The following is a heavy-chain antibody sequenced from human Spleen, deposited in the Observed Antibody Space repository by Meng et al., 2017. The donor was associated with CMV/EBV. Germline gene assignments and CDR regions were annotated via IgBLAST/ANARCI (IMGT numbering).Heavy chain of an antibody. Sequence: SGFAFNNYAMSWVRQAPGKGLERVSSISGSGGNTYYADSVKGRFTISRDNSKNTLYLLMNSLGAEDTALYYCTKDVQGSTSWYGIDFWGQGTLVTVSS. CDR2: ISGSGGNT. CDR3: TKDVQGSTSWYGIDF. CDR1: GFAFNNYA. D-gene: IGHD6-13*01. V-gene: IGHV3-23*01. J-gene: IGHJ4*02.